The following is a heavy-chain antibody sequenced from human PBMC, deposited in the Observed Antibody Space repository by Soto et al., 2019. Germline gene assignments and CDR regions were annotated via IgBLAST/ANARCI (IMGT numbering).Heavy chain of an antibody. CDR3: GRGLAAGDY. CDR1: GYTFSNFY. J-gene: IGHJ4*02. CDR2: INPNGGST. D-gene: IGHD6-19*01. V-gene: IGHV1-46*03. Sequence: QVQLVQSGAEVVKPGASVRLSCKASGYTFSNFYIHWVRQAPGQGLEWMAIINPNGGSTNYAQKLQGRVTTTRATSATTVYMELSSLRSEDTAVYYCGRGLAAGDYWGQGALVTVSS.